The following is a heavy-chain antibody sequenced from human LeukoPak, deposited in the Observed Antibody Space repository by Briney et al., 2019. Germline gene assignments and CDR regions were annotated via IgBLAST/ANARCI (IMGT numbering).Heavy chain of an antibody. J-gene: IGHJ4*02. CDR3: AKVPLEGVWVGELSGYYFDY. V-gene: IGHV3-23*01. CDR2: ISGSGGST. D-gene: IGHD3-10*01. Sequence: GSLRLSCAASGFTFSSYAMSWVRQAPGKGLEWVSAISGSGGSTYYADSVKGRFTISRDNCKNTLYLQMNSLRAEDTAVYYCAKVPLEGVWVGELSGYYFDYWGQGTLVTVSS. CDR1: GFTFSSYA.